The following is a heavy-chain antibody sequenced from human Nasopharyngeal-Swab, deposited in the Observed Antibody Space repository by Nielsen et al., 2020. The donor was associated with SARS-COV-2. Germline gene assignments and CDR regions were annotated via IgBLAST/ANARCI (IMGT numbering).Heavy chain of an antibody. CDR2: INHSGST. CDR3: ARVGIFGVVWLTGAGFDY. V-gene: IGHV4-34*01. D-gene: IGHD3-3*01. Sequence: SETLSLTCAVYGGSFSGYYWSWIRQPPGKGLEWIGEINHSGSTNYNPSLKSRVTISVDTSKNQFSLKLSSVTAADTAVYYRARVGIFGVVWLTGAGFDYWGQGTLVTVSS. CDR1: GGSFSGYY. J-gene: IGHJ4*02.